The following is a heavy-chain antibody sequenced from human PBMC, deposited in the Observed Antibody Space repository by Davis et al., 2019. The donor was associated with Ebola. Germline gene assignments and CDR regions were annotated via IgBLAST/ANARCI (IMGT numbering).Heavy chain of an antibody. Sequence: ASVKVSCKASGYTFTGYYMHWVRQAPGQGLEWMGWINPNSGGTNYAQKFQGRVTMTRDTSISAAYMELSRLRSDDTAVDYCARGDSSGWLFDYWGQGTLVTVSS. CDR3: ARGDSSGWLFDY. V-gene: IGHV1-2*02. J-gene: IGHJ4*02. D-gene: IGHD6-19*01. CDR1: GYTFTGYY. CDR2: INPNSGGT.